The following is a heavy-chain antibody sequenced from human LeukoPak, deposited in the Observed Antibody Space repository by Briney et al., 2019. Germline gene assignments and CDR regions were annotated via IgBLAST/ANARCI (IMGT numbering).Heavy chain of an antibody. V-gene: IGHV1-46*01. CDR2: IDPSGGST. CDR1: GYTFTSYY. D-gene: IGHD2-15*01. CDR3: ARNSGSGFDY. J-gene: IGHJ4*02. Sequence: ASVKVSRKASGYTFTSYYIVWVRQAPGQGLEWMGRIDPSGGSTSYAQKFQGRVTMTRGTSTSTVYMELSSLISEDTAVYYCARNSGSGFDYWGQGTLVTVSS.